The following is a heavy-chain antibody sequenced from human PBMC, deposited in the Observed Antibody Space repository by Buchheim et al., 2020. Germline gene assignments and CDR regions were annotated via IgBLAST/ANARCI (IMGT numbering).Heavy chain of an antibody. V-gene: IGHV1-46*01. D-gene: IGHD3-22*01. CDR1: GYTFTSYY. Sequence: QVQLVQSGAEVKKPGASVKVSCKASGYTFTSYYMHWVRQAPGQGLEWMGIINPSGGSTSYAQKFQGRVTMTRDTSTRTVYMELSSLRSEDTAVYYCAREGPRITMIVVVIRGPYYFDYWGQGTL. CDR3: AREGPRITMIVVVIRGPYYFDY. J-gene: IGHJ4*02. CDR2: INPSGGST.